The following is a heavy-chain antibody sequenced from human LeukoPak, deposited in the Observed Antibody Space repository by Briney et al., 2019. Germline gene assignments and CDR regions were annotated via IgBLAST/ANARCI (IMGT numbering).Heavy chain of an antibody. Sequence: PGGSLRLSCAASGFTFSSYGMYWVRQAPGKGLEWVSYISFSGSNVHYADSVKGRFTISRDNSKSTLFLQMNSLRPEDTAVYYCAKPTTGSPTAAGLDYWGQGTLATVSS. V-gene: IGHV3-30*02. D-gene: IGHD1-1*01. CDR1: GFTFSSYG. CDR3: AKPTTGSPTAAGLDY. CDR2: ISFSGSNV. J-gene: IGHJ4*02.